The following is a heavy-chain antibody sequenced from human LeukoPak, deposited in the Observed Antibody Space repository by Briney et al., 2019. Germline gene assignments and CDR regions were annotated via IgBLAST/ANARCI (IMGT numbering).Heavy chain of an antibody. CDR3: ARLIVVVPAAIHAFDL. Sequence: ASVKVSCKASGYPFTYYYTHWVRQAPGQGLEWMGWINPNSGDTNSAQRFQGWVTMTRDTSITTLYMELSRLRSDDTAVYYCARLIVVVPAAIHAFDLWGQGTLVTVSS. CDR2: INPNSGDT. CDR1: GYPFTYYY. J-gene: IGHJ3*01. D-gene: IGHD2-2*01. V-gene: IGHV1-2*04.